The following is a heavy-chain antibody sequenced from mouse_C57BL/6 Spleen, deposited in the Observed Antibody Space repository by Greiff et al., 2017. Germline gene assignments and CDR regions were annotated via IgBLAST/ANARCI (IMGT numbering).Heavy chain of an antibody. CDR2: INPHYGTT. CDR3: ARLDFGEAWYFDV. CDR1: GYSFTDYN. V-gene: IGHV1-39*01. J-gene: IGHJ1*03. D-gene: IGHD2-13*01. Sequence: VQLQQSGPELVQPGASVKISCKASGYSFTDYNMNWVKPSNGKSLEWIGVINPHYGTTSYNQKFKGKVTLTVDQSSSTAYMQLNSLTSDDSAVYYCARLDFGEAWYFDVWGTGTTVTVSS.